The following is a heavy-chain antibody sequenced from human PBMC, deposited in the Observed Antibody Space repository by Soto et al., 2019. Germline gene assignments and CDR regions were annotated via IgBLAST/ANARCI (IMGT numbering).Heavy chain of an antibody. CDR1: GGTFSSYA. Sequence: QVQLVQSGAEVKKPGSSVKVSCKASGGTFSSYAISWVRQAPGQGLEWMGGIIPIFGTANYAQKFQGRVTITADKSTSTAYMELSSLRSEDTAVYYFARIGGKGVPAAMNWFDPWGQGTLVTVSS. J-gene: IGHJ5*02. CDR3: ARIGGKGVPAAMNWFDP. V-gene: IGHV1-69*06. CDR2: IIPIFGTA. D-gene: IGHD2-2*01.